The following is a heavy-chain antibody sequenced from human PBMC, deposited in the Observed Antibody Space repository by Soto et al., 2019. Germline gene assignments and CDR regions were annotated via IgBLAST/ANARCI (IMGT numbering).Heavy chain of an antibody. CDR3: ARDRTVVIDY. CDR2: INAGSGNT. J-gene: IGHJ4*02. Sequence: SVKVSCKASGYTFTSHAMHWVRQAPGQRLEWMGWINAGSGNTKYSQKFQGRVTITTDTSASTAYMELSSLRSDDTAVYYCARDRTVVIDYWGQGTLVTVSS. V-gene: IGHV1-3*01. CDR1: GYTFTSHA. D-gene: IGHD4-17*01.